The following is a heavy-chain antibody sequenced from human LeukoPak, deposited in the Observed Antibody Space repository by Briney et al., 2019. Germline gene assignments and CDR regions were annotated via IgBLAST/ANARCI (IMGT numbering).Heavy chain of an antibody. CDR1: GGSISSGSYY. Sequence: SETLSLTCTVSGGSISSGSYYWSWIRQPAGKGLEWIGRIYTSGSTNYNPSLKSRVTISVDTSKNQFSLKLSSVTAADTAVYYCARVHLSSRGYSDYYYMDVWGKGTTVTVSS. V-gene: IGHV4-61*02. D-gene: IGHD2-2*01. CDR3: ARVHLSSRGYSDYYYMDV. J-gene: IGHJ6*03. CDR2: IYTSGST.